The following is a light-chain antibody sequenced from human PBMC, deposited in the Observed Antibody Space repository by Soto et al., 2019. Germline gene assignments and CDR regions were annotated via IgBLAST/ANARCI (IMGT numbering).Light chain of an antibody. CDR2: DVN. V-gene: IGLV2-11*01. CDR3: CSYAGSYSYA. J-gene: IGLJ1*01. Sequence: QSALTQPASVSGSPGQSITISCTGNSGFVGSFSLVSWYQQHPGKAPKVMIYDVNKRPSGVPDRFSGSKSGSTASLTISGLQAEDEADYYCCSYAGSYSYAFATGTKATVL. CDR1: SGFVGSFSL.